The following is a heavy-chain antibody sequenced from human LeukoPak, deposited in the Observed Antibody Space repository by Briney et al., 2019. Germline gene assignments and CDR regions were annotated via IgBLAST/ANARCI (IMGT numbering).Heavy chain of an antibody. Sequence: TGGSLRLSCAASGFTFSDYYMSWIRQAPGKGLEWVSYISSSGSTIYYADSVKGRFTISRDNAKNSLYLQMNSLRAEDTAVYYCARVGDYYDSSAQEQETYYYYGMDVWGQGTTVTVSS. D-gene: IGHD3-22*01. CDR1: GFTFSDYY. CDR2: ISSSGSTI. V-gene: IGHV3-11*01. J-gene: IGHJ6*02. CDR3: ARVGDYYDSSAQEQETYYYYGMDV.